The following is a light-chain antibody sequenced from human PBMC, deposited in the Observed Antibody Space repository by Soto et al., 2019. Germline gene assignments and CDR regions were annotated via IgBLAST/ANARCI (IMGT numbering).Light chain of an antibody. Sequence: EIMLTQCPGTLPLSPGERATLSFSASQTVTSAYMAWYQQRPGQAPNLLIYAASTRAVGIPDRFSASGSGTDFTLTISRLEPEDFAVYYCQQYSESPRTFGQGTKVDIK. CDR3: QQYSESPRT. V-gene: IGKV3-20*01. CDR1: QTVTSAY. J-gene: IGKJ1*01. CDR2: AAS.